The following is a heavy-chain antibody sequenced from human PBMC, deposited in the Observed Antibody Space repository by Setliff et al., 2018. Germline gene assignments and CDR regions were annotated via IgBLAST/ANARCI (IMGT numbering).Heavy chain of an antibody. CDR3: ARPTPNNPGPPCDY. V-gene: IGHV4-4*08. CDR2: VYSTGTT. J-gene: IGHJ4*02. CDR1: GGSVNRDY. Sequence: SETLSLTCSVSGGSVNRDYWNWIRQPPGKGPEWIGYVYSTGTTPYNPLLKSRVTISLATAKNHFSLNLRSVTAADTAVYYCARPTPNNPGPPCDYWGQGTLVTVSS.